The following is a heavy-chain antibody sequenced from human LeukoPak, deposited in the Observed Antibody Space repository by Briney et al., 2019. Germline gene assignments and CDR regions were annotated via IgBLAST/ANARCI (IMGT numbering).Heavy chain of an antibody. CDR1: GYTFTNDA. Sequence: APVKVSCKASGYTFTNDAMNWVRQAPGQGLEWMGWINTNTGNPTYAQGFTGRFVFSLDTSVSTAYLQITSLKAEDTAVYYCARRSMVQHLDVWGKGTTVIVSS. CDR2: INTNTGNP. V-gene: IGHV7-4-1*02. J-gene: IGHJ6*04. D-gene: IGHD3-10*01. CDR3: ARRSMVQHLDV.